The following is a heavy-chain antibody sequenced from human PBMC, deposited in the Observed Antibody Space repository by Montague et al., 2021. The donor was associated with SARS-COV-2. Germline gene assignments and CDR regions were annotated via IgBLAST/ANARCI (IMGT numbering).Heavy chain of an antibody. CDR1: GFTFSDYY. D-gene: IGHD1-14*01. Sequence: SLRLSCPASGFTFSDYYMSWIRQAPGKGLEWVSYISGRGSYTDXXXSXXXRFTISRDNARKSLYLELNSLRAEDTAVYYCARLVGVESNRRDYFNYWGQGTLVTVSS. J-gene: IGHJ4*02. CDR3: ARLVGVESNRRDYFNY. V-gene: IGHV3-11*03. CDR2: ISGRGSYT.